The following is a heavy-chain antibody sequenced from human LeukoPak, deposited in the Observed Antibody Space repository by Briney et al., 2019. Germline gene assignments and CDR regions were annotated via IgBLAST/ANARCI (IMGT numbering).Heavy chain of an antibody. CDR1: GGSYRGYY. CDR2: INHSGST. D-gene: IGHD3-16*02. CDR3: ARGGRGDYVWGSYRDPFDY. J-gene: IGHJ4*02. Sequence: SETLSLTCAVYGGSYRGYYWSWIRQPPGKGLEWIGEINHSGSTKHKPSPKHRVTISVATSKNQFSLKLSPVTGADTAVYYCARGGRGDYVWGSYRDPFDYCGQGTLVTASS. V-gene: IGHV4-34*01.